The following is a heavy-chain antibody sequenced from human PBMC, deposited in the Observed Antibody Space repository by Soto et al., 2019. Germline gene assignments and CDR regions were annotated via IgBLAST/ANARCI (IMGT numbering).Heavy chain of an antibody. D-gene: IGHD6-13*01. CDR3: ARGPDSRKVGY. CDR1: GVSVTTNY. CDR2: IFNSGNS. V-gene: IGHV4-59*02. Sequence: QVQLQESGPGLVKPSETLSLTCTVSGVSVTTNYWSWIRQPPGKGLEWIGHIFNSGNSKYNPSRKSRVCMSLDTCRNQCYLKLTPVIAVETAVYYCARGPDSRKVGYWGQGSLVTVSS. J-gene: IGHJ4*02.